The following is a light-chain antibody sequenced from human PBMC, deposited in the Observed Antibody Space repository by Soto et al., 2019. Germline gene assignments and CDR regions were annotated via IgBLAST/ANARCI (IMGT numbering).Light chain of an antibody. V-gene: IGKV3-15*01. CDR2: GAS. J-gene: IGKJ1*01. CDR3: QQYHDWPPWT. Sequence: EIVMTQSPATLSVSPGERATLSCRASQSINTNLAWYQQKSGQAPRLLIYGASTRASGIPARFSGSGSGTEFTLTISSLQSEDFAVYYCQQYHDWPPWTFGQGTKVDIK. CDR1: QSINTN.